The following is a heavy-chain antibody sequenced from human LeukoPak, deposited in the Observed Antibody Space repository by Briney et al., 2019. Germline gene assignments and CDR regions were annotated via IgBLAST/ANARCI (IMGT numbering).Heavy chain of an antibody. D-gene: IGHD1-26*01. V-gene: IGHV1-8*01. CDR1: GYTFTSYD. CDR3: ARVTGSIDY. CDR2: MNPKSGNT. J-gene: IGHJ4*02. Sequence: SVKVSCKASGYTFTSYDINWGRQATGQGLEWMGWMNPKSGNTGYAQKFQGRVTMTRDTSTSTAYMELSSLRSEDTAVYYCARVTGSIDYWGRGTLVTVSS.